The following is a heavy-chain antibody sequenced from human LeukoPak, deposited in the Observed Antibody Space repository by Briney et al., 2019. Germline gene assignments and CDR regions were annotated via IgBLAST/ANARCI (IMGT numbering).Heavy chain of an antibody. V-gene: IGHV4-39*07. D-gene: IGHD3-10*01. J-gene: IGHJ4*02. CDR1: GGSVSTSHYY. CDR3: ARVLDYYGSGTYGFDY. CDR2: VYYSGTT. Sequence: SETLSLTCSVSGGSVSTSHYYWGWIRQPPGRGLEWIGNVYYSGTTYSNPSLRSRVSISVDTSRNQFSLKLNSVTAADTAIYYCARVLDYYGSGTYGFDYGGQGTLVTVSS.